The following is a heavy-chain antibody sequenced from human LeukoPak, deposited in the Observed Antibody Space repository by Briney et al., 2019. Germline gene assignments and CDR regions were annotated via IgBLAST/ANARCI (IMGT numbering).Heavy chain of an antibody. CDR2: ISGSGGST. Sequence: PGGSLRLSCAASGFTFSSYAMSWVRQAPGKGLEWVSAISGSGGSTYYADSVKGRFTISRDNAKNSLYLQMNSLRAEDTALYYCARDHYYDSSGYYRSPKYYYYGMDVWGQGTTVTVSS. J-gene: IGHJ6*02. CDR3: ARDHYYDSSGYYRSPKYYYYGMDV. CDR1: GFTFSSYA. D-gene: IGHD3-22*01. V-gene: IGHV3-23*01.